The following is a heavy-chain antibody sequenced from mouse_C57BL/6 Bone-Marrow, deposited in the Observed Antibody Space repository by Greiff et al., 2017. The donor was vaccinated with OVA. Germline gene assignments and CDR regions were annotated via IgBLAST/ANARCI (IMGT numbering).Heavy chain of an antibody. CDR1: GYTFTSYW. CDR3: MVVATDWYFDV. Sequence: EVQLQESGTVLVRPGASVKMSCKTSGYTFTSYWMHWVKQRPGQGLEWIGAIYPGNSDTSYNQKFKGKAKLTAVTSASTAYMELSSLTNEDSAVYYCMVVATDWYFDVWGTGTTVTVSS. V-gene: IGHV1-5*01. J-gene: IGHJ1*03. CDR2: IYPGNSDT. D-gene: IGHD1-1*01.